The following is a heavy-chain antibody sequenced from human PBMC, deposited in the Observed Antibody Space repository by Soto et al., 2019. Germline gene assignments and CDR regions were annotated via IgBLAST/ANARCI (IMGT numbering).Heavy chain of an antibody. CDR3: ARGSGDIVVVVAATPDAFDI. CDR1: GGSISSSSYC. Sequence: SETLSLTCTVSGGSISSSSYCWGWIRQPPGKGLEWIGSIYYSGSTYYNPSLKSRVTISVDTSKNQFSLKLSSVTAADTAVYYCARGSGDIVVVVAATPDAFDIWGQGTMVTVSS. J-gene: IGHJ3*02. D-gene: IGHD2-15*01. V-gene: IGHV4-39*01. CDR2: IYYSGST.